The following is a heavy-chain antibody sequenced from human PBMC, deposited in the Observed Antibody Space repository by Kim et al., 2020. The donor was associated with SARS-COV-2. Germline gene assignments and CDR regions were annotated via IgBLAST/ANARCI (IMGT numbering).Heavy chain of an antibody. V-gene: IGHV4-34*01. Sequence: SETLSLTCAVYGGSFSGYYWSWIRQPPGKGLEWIGEINHSGSTNYNPSLKSRVTISVDTSKNQFSLKLSSVTAADTAVYYCAREPNWNYWPRFDPWGQAT. CDR1: GGSFSGYY. J-gene: IGHJ5*02. CDR3: AREPNWNYWPRFDP. D-gene: IGHD1-7*01. CDR2: INHSGST.